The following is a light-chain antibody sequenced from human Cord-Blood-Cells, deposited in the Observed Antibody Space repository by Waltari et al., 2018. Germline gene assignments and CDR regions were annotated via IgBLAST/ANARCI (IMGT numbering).Light chain of an antibody. V-gene: IGKV3-20*01. CDR2: GAS. CDR1: QSVSSSY. CDR3: QQYGSSPYS. Sequence: EIVLTQSPGTLSLSPGERATLSCRASQSVSSSYLAWYQQKPGQPPRLLIYGASCRATGIPDRFSGSGSGTDFTLTISRLEPEDFAVYYCQQYGSSPYSFGQGTKLEIK. J-gene: IGKJ2*03.